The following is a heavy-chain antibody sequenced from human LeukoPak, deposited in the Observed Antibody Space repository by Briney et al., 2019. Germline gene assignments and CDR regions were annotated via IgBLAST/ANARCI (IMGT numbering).Heavy chain of an antibody. V-gene: IGHV3-21*01. CDR1: GFTFSSYS. D-gene: IGHD3-3*01. J-gene: IGHJ4*02. CDR2: ISSSSSYI. Sequence: GGSLRLSCAASGFTFSSYSMNWVRQAPGKGLEWASSISSSSSYIYYADSVKGRFTTSRDNAKNSLYLQMNSLRAEDTAVYYCARDRGYSIFGVVTLDYWGQGTLVTVSS. CDR3: ARDRGYSIFGVVTLDY.